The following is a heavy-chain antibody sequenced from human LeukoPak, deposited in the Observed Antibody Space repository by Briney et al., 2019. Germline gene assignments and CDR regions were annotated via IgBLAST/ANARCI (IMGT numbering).Heavy chain of an antibody. CDR1: GGSISSFY. CDR2: IYYSGST. V-gene: IGHV4-59*01. D-gene: IGHD3-22*01. Sequence: SETLSLTCSVSGGSISSFYCSWIRQPPGKGLEWIGYIYYSGSTNYNPSLKSRVTISVDTSKNQFSLKLSSVTAADTAVYYCARSPGYYDSSGYYPYGVDYWGQGTLVTVSS. CDR3: ARSPGYYDSSGYYPYGVDY. J-gene: IGHJ4*02.